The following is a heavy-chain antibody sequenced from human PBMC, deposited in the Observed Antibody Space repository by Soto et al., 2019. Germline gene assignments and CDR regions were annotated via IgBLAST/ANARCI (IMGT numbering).Heavy chain of an antibody. CDR1: GFTFSSYG. Sequence: HPGGSLRLSCAASGFTFSSYGMHWVRQAPGKGLEWVAVIWYDGSNKYYADSVKGRFTISRDNSKNTLYLQMNSLGAEDTAVYYCARMKDGYNPYFDYWGQGTLVTVSS. CDR3: ARMKDGYNPYFDY. J-gene: IGHJ4*02. CDR2: IWYDGSNK. D-gene: IGHD5-12*01. V-gene: IGHV3-33*01.